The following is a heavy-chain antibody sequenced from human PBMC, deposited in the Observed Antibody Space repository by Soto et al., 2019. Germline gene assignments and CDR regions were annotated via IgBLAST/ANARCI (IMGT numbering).Heavy chain of an antibody. Sequence: GGSLRLSCAGSGFTFSTYEMNWVRQAPGKGLEWVSYISSSGSTIYYADSVKGRFTNSRDNAKNSLYLQMNSLRAEDTAVYYCARVWQVAIDYWGQGTLVTVSS. CDR3: ARVWQVAIDY. CDR2: ISSSGSTI. D-gene: IGHD6-19*01. V-gene: IGHV3-48*03. CDR1: GFTFSTYE. J-gene: IGHJ4*02.